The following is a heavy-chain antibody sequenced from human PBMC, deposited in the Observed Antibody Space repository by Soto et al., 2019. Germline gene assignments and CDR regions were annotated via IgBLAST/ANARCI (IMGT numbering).Heavy chain of an antibody. CDR2: IDSSTKYT. CDR1: GFTFRDYY. J-gene: IGHJ6*02. CDR3: ARESSYTMDV. Sequence: QVQLVESGGGLVRPGGSLRLSCEASGFTFRDYYMTWFRQAPGKGLEWLSYIDSSTKYTNYADSVKGRFTISRDNAKNSLYLQMNSLRADDTAVYYCARESSYTMDVWGQGTMVTASS. V-gene: IGHV3-11*05. D-gene: IGHD4-4*01.